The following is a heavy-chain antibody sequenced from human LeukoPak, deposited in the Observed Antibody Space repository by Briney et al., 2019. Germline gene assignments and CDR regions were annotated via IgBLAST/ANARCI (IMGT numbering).Heavy chain of an antibody. Sequence: SETLSLTCTVSGGSISRYYWSRIRQSAGKGLEWIGRIYTRGTTKYHPSLKSRATISVDTSKNQFSLNLISVTAADTAVYYCARDESVLTGYYSDYWGQGTLVTVSS. CDR2: IYTRGTT. D-gene: IGHD3-9*01. J-gene: IGHJ4*02. V-gene: IGHV4-4*07. CDR3: ARDESVLTGYYSDY. CDR1: GGSISRYY.